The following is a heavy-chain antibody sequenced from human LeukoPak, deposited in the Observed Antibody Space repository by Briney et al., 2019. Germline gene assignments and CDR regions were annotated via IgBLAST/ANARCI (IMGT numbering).Heavy chain of an antibody. CDR2: ISYDGSNK. CDR1: GFTFSSYG. Sequence: GGSLRLSCAASGFTFSSYGMHWVRQAPGKGLEWVAVISYDGSNKYYADSVKGRFTISRDNSKNTLYLQMNSLRAEDTAVYYCAKDGLKQARSGWLDYWGQGTLVTVSS. V-gene: IGHV3-30*18. D-gene: IGHD6-19*01. J-gene: IGHJ4*02. CDR3: AKDGLKQARSGWLDY.